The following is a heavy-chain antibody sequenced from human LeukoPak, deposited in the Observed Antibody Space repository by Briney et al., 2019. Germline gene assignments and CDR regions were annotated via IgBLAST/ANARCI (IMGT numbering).Heavy chain of an antibody. J-gene: IGHJ5*02. V-gene: IGHV4-34*01. D-gene: IGHD1-26*01. CDR2: INHSGST. CDR3: AREDGSYSP. Sequence: SEALSLTCAVYGGSFSGYYWSWIRQPPGKGLEWIGEINHSGSTNYNPSLKSRVTISVDTSKNQFSLKLSSVTAADTAVYYCAREDGSYSPWGQGTLVTVSS. CDR1: GGSFSGYY.